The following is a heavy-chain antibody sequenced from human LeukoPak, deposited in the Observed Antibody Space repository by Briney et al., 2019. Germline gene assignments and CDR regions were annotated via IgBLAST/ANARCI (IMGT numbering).Heavy chain of an antibody. CDR1: GFTFSSYG. CDR3: ARGGVYCSSTSCYIQYGP. J-gene: IGHJ5*02. D-gene: IGHD2-2*02. V-gene: IGHV3-30*03. Sequence: GGSLRLSCAASGFTFSSYGMHWVRQAPGKGLEWVAVISYDGSNKYYADSVKGRFTISRDNSKNTLYLQMNSLRAEDTAVYYCARGGVYCSSTSCYIQYGPWGQGTLVTVSS. CDR2: ISYDGSNK.